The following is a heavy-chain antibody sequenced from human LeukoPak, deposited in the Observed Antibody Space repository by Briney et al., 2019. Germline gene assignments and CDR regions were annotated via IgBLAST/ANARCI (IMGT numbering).Heavy chain of an antibody. J-gene: IGHJ4*02. CDR3: AKDSSGTFDY. CDR1: GFTFDDYA. D-gene: IGHD2-15*01. Sequence: LTGGSLRLSCAASGFTFDDYAMHWVRQAPGKGLEWVSGISWNSGSIGYADSVKGRFTISRDNAKNSLNLQMNSLRAEDMALYYCAKDSSGTFDYWGQGTLVTVSS. V-gene: IGHV3-9*03. CDR2: ISWNSGSI.